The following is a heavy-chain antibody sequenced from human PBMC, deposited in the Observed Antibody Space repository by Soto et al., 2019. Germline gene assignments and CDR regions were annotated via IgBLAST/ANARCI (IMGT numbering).Heavy chain of an antibody. J-gene: IGHJ4*02. Sequence: PGGSLRLSCAASGFTFSSYGMHWVRQAPGKGLEWVAVIWYDGSNKYYADSVKGRFTISRDNSKNTLYLQMNSLRAEDTAVYYCASEVRSGPYGDYFVYWGQGTLVTVSS. CDR2: IWYDGSNK. V-gene: IGHV3-33*01. CDR1: GFTFSSYG. D-gene: IGHD4-17*01. CDR3: ASEVRSGPYGDYFVY.